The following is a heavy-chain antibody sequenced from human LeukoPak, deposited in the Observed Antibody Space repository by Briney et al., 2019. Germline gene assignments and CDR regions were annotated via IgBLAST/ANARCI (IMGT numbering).Heavy chain of an antibody. CDR1: GFTLDEYA. Sequence: GGSLRLSCAASGFTLDEYAMHWVRHAPGKGLEWVSLISWDGGSTYYADPVKGRFTISRDNSKNSLYLQMNSLRAEDTALYYCAKDKGYCSGGSCYALDYWGQGTLVTVSS. V-gene: IGHV3-43D*04. D-gene: IGHD2-15*01. J-gene: IGHJ4*02. CDR2: ISWDGGST. CDR3: AKDKGYCSGGSCYALDY.